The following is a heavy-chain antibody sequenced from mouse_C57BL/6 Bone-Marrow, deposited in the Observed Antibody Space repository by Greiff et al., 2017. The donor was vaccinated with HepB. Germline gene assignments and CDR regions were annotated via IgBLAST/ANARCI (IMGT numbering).Heavy chain of an antibody. CDR2: IRNKDNNHAT. J-gene: IGHJ4*01. Sequence: EVQGVESGGGLVQPGGSMKLSCAASGFTFRDAWMDWVRQSPEKGLEWVAEIRNKDNNHATYYAESVKGRFNIARDDSKSIVYLQLNSLRAEDTGIYYCTRLYSDYAMDYWGQGTSVTVSS. V-gene: IGHV6-6*01. CDR3: TRLYSDYAMDY. D-gene: IGHD2-12*01. CDR1: GFTFRDAW.